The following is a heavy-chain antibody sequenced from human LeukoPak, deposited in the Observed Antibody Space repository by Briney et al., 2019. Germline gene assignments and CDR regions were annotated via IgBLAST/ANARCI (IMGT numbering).Heavy chain of an antibody. CDR1: GGSISSGNYY. CDR3: AREGDYYDTSGTLDY. V-gene: IGHV4-61*02. CDR2: IYTSGST. D-gene: IGHD3-22*01. Sequence: SETLSLTCTVSGGSISSGNYYRSWIRKPAGKGLEWIGRIYTSGSTNYNPSLKSRVTISVDTSENQFSLKLSSVTAADTAVYYCAREGDYYDTSGTLDYWGQGTLVTVSS. J-gene: IGHJ4*02.